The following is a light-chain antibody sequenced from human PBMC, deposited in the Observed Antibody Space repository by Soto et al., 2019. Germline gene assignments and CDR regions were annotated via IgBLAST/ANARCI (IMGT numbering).Light chain of an antibody. CDR1: SSDVGGYNY. J-gene: IGLJ3*02. CDR2: DVS. V-gene: IGLV2-11*01. Sequence: QSALIQPRSVSGSPGQSVTISCTGTSSDVGGYNYVSWYQHHPGKAPKLMIYDVSKRPSGVPDRFSGSKSGNTASLTISGLQAEDEADYYCCSYAGSYTWVFGGGTKLTVL. CDR3: CSYAGSYTWV.